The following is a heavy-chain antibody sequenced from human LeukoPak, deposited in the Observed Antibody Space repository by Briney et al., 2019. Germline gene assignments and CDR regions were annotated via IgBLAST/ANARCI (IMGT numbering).Heavy chain of an antibody. D-gene: IGHD2-2*01. Sequence: GGTLRLSCAASGFTFSSYAMHWVRQAPGKGLEWVAVISYDGSNKYYADSVKGRFTISRDNSKNTLYLQMNSLRAEDTAVYYCARGRGSSTSCYLYWGQGTLVTVSS. J-gene: IGHJ4*02. CDR2: ISYDGSNK. CDR3: ARGRGSSTSCYLY. V-gene: IGHV3-30*04. CDR1: GFTFSSYA.